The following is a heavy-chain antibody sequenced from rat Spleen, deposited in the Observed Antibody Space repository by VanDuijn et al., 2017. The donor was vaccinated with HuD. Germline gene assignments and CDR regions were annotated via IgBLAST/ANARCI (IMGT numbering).Heavy chain of an antibody. V-gene: IGHV3-3*01. J-gene: IGHJ3*01. D-gene: IGHD4-3*01. CDR3: ASAGYNWFAY. CDR2: INSAGT. CDR1: GHSLTTAYR. Sequence: EVQLQESGPGLVKPSQSLSLTCSVTGHSLTTAYRWNWIRKFPGNKLEWLGYINSAGTSYNPSLKSRISITRDTSKNQFFLQLNSVTTEDTATYYCASAGYNWFAYWGQGTLVTVSS.